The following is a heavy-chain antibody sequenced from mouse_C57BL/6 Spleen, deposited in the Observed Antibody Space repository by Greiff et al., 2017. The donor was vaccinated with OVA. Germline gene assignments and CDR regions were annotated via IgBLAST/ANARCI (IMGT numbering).Heavy chain of an antibody. CDR2: IDPSDSYT. D-gene: IGHD1-1*01. V-gene: IGHV1-50*01. Sequence: QVQLQQPGAELVKPGASVKLSCKASGYTFTSYWMQWVKQRPGQGLEWIGEIDPSDSYTNYNQKFKGKATLTVDTSSSTAYMQLSSLTSEDSAVYYCARGGKLYGSPVYWGQGTTLTVSS. J-gene: IGHJ2*01. CDR3: ARGGKLYGSPVY. CDR1: GYTFTSYW.